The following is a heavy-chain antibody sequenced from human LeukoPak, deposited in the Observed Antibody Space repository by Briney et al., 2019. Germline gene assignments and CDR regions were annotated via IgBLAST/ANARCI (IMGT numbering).Heavy chain of an antibody. CDR3: ARTYYDILTGYYGLFDY. CDR2: ISSSSSYI. Sequence: PGGSLRLSCAASGFTFSSYSMNWVRQAPGKGLEWVSSISSSSSYIYYADSVKGRFTISRDNAKNSLYLQMNSLRAEDTAVYYCARTYYDILTGYYGLFDYWGQGTPVTVSS. CDR1: GFTFSSYS. J-gene: IGHJ4*02. D-gene: IGHD3-9*01. V-gene: IGHV3-21*01.